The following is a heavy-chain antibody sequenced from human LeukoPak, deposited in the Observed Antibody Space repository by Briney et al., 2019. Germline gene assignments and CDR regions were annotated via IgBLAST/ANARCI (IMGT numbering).Heavy chain of an antibody. Sequence: SETLSLTCTVSGGSISSGDYYWSWIRQPPGKGLEWIGYIYYSGSTYYNPSLKSRVTISVDTSKNQFSLKLSSVTAADTAVYYCAGQPTYYYDSSGYDYWGQGTLVTVPS. J-gene: IGHJ4*02. CDR2: IYYSGST. CDR1: GGSISSGDYY. D-gene: IGHD3-22*01. V-gene: IGHV4-30-4*01. CDR3: AGQPTYYYDSSGYDY.